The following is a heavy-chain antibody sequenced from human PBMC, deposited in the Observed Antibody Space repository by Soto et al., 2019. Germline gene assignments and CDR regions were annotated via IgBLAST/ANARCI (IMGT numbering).Heavy chain of an antibody. CDR3: ARDRAAAGKIYYYYGMDV. Sequence: GSLRLSCAASGFTFSSYAMHWVRQAPGKGLEWVAVISYDGSNKYYADSVKGRFTISRDNSKNTLYLQMNSLRAEDTAVYYCARDRAAAGKIYYYYGMDVWGQGTTVTVSS. CDR1: GFTFSSYA. V-gene: IGHV3-30-3*01. CDR2: ISYDGSNK. J-gene: IGHJ6*02. D-gene: IGHD6-13*01.